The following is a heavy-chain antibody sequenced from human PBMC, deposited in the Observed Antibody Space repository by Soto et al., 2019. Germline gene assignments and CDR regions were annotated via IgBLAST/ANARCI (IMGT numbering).Heavy chain of an antibody. CDR2: IIPILGIA. Sequence: SVKVSCKASGGTFSSYTISWVRQAPGQGLEWMGRIIPILGIANYAQKIQGRVTITADKSTSTAYKELSSLRSEDTNVYYCASFVVRPDILTGYSFYLYGMDVWGQGTTVTVSS. CDR3: ASFVVRPDILTGYSFYLYGMDV. J-gene: IGHJ6*02. CDR1: GGTFSSYT. V-gene: IGHV1-69*02. D-gene: IGHD3-9*01.